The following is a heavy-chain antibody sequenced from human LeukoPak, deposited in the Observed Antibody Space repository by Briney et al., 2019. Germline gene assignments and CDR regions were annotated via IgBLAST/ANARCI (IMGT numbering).Heavy chain of an antibody. CDR3: ARDLGIAARLAY. Sequence: NPSETLSLTCTVSGGSISSYYWSWIRQPPGKGLEWIGYIYYSGSTNYNPSLKSRVTISVETSKNQFSLKLSSVTAADTAVYYCARDLGIAARLAYWGQGTLVTVSS. D-gene: IGHD6-6*01. V-gene: IGHV4-59*12. CDR2: IYYSGST. J-gene: IGHJ4*02. CDR1: GGSISSYY.